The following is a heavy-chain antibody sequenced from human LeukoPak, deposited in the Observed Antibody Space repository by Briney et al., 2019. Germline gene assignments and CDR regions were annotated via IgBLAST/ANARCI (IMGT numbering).Heavy chain of an antibody. J-gene: IGHJ3*02. CDR3: AREGVYCGGDCYSSSAFDI. D-gene: IGHD2-21*02. Sequence: SETLSLTCTVSGGSISSSSYYWGWIRQPPGKGLGWIGSIYYSGSTYYNPSLKSRVTISVDTSKNQFSLKLSSVTAADTAVYYCAREGVYCGGDCYSSSAFDIWGQGTMVTVSS. CDR2: IYYSGST. CDR1: GGSISSSSYY. V-gene: IGHV4-39*01.